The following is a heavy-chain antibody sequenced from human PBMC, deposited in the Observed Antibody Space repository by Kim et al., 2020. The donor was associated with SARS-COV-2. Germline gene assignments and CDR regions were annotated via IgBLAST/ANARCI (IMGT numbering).Heavy chain of an antibody. CDR2: DGSEK. Sequence: DGSEKNYVESVKGRFTISRDNAKSSLYLQMNSLRAEDTAVYYCSRGFDIWGQGTMVTVSS. V-gene: IGHV3-7*01. J-gene: IGHJ3*02. CDR3: SRGFDI.